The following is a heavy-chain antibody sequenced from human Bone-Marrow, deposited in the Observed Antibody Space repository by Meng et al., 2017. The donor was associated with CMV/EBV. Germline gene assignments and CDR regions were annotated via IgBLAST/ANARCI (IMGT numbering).Heavy chain of an antibody. D-gene: IGHD3-22*01. J-gene: IGHJ4*02. CDR1: GYTFTSYG. CDR2: ISAYNGNT. Sequence: ASVKVSCKASGYTFTSYGISWVRQAPGQGLEWMGWISAYNGNTNYAQKLQGRVTMTTDTSTSTAYMELRSLRSDDTAVYYCARDWGRNYYDSSGYHTAGRYWGQGTLVTVSS. V-gene: IGHV1-18*01. CDR3: ARDWGRNYYDSSGYHTAGRY.